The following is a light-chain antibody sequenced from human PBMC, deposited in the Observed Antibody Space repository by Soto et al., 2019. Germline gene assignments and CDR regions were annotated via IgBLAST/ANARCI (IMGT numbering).Light chain of an antibody. CDR1: QSVNSNY. CDR2: GAS. Sequence: VLTQSPGTLSLSPGERATLSCRASQSVNSNYLAWYQQKPGQAPRLLIFGASSRATGIPDRCSGSGSGPDFTLTISIREPEDFPVSYCQQYGSSPRTFGQGTKLEIK. J-gene: IGKJ2*01. V-gene: IGKV3-20*01. CDR3: QQYGSSPRT.